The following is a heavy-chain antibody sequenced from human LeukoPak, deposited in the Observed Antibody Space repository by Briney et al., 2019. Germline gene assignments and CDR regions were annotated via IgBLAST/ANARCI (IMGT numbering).Heavy chain of an antibody. J-gene: IGHJ4*02. CDR1: GYTFTGYY. V-gene: IGHV1-2*02. Sequence: GASVKVSCKASGYTFTGYYMHWVRQAPGQGLEWMGWINPNSGGTNYAQKFQGRVTMTRDTSISTAYMELSRLRSDDTAVYYCAGGGYSSGWYGGLDYWGQGTLVTVSS. CDR3: AGGGYSSGWYGGLDY. CDR2: INPNSGGT. D-gene: IGHD6-19*01.